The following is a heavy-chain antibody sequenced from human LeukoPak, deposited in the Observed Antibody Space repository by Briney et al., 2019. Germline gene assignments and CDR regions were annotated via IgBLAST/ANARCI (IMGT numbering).Heavy chain of an antibody. CDR2: VFYNGAT. J-gene: IGHJ4*02. D-gene: IGHD2-21*01. V-gene: IGHV4-39*07. CDR3: AVSSGLWSWSY. CDR1: GGSISSSIYY. Sequence: SETLSLTCIVSGGSISSSIYYWAWVRQPPGKGLEWIGTVFYNGATQYSPSLKSRVTISVDTSKNQFSLKLSSVTAADTAVYYCAVSSGLWSWSYWGQGTLVTVSS.